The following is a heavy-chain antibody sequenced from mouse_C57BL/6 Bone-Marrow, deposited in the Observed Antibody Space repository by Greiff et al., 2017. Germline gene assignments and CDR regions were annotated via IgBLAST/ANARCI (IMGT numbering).Heavy chain of an antibody. Sequence: VQLQQSGAELVRPGASVKLSCTASGFNIKDDYMHWVKQRPEQGLEWIGWIDPENGDTEYASKFQGKATIPADTSSNTAYLQLSSLTSEDTAVYYCTTWYFDVWGTGTTVTVSS. CDR2: IDPENGDT. J-gene: IGHJ1*03. V-gene: IGHV14-4*01. CDR3: TTWYFDV. CDR1: GFNIKDDY.